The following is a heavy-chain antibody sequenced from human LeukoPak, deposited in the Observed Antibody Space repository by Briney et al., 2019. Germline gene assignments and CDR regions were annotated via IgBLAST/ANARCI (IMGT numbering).Heavy chain of an antibody. Sequence: TSQTLSLTCTVSGGSISSGDYYWSWIRQPPGKGLEWIGYIYYSGSTYYNPSLKSRVTISVDTSKNQFSLKLSSVTAADTAVYYCAREGSGSYHNWFDPWGQGTLVTVSP. CDR2: IYYSGST. J-gene: IGHJ5*02. CDR1: GGSISSGDYY. V-gene: IGHV4-30-4*08. CDR3: AREGSGSYHNWFDP. D-gene: IGHD1-26*01.